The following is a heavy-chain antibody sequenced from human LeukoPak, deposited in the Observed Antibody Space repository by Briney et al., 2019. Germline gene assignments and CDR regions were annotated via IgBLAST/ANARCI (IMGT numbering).Heavy chain of an antibody. V-gene: IGHV1-18*01. CDR3: ARDLRPYYDFWSGYLVRYGMDV. J-gene: IGHJ6*02. Sequence: GASVKVSCKASGGTFSSYAISWVRQAPGQGLEWMGWISAYNGNTNYAQKLQGRVTMTTDTSTSTAYMELRSLRSDDTAVYYCARDLRPYYDFWSGYLVRYGMDVWGQGTTVTVSS. CDR1: GGTFSSYA. D-gene: IGHD3-3*01. CDR2: ISAYNGNT.